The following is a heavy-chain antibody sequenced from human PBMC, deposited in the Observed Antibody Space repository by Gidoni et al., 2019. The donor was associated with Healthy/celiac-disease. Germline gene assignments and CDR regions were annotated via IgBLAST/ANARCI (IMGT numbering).Heavy chain of an antibody. CDR2: ISWNSGSI. CDR1: GFTFYDYA. D-gene: IGHD6-13*01. J-gene: IGHJ4*02. Sequence: EVQLVESGGGLVQPGRSLGLSCTAFGFTFYDYAMHGVRQAPGKGLEWVSGISWNSGSIGYADSVKGRFTISRDNAKNSLYLQMNSLRAEDTALYYCAKDALHPGIETTGPFDYWGQGTLVTVSS. CDR3: AKDALHPGIETTGPFDY. V-gene: IGHV3-9*01.